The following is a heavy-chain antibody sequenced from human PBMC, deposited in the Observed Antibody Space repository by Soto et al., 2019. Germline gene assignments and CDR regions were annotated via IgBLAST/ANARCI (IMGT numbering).Heavy chain of an antibody. Sequence: SVKVSSKASGGTFSSYTISWVRQAPGQGLEWMGRIIPILGIANYAQKFQGRVTITADKSTSTAYMELSSLRSEDTAVYYCASIVVVPAAIGGMDVWGQGTTVT. CDR3: ASIVVVPAAIGGMDV. CDR2: IIPILGIA. V-gene: IGHV1-69*02. CDR1: GGTFSSYT. J-gene: IGHJ6*02. D-gene: IGHD2-2*02.